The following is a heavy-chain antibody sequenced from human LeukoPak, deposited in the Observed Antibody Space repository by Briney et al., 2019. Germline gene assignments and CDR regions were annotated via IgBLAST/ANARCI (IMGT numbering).Heavy chain of an antibody. CDR2: INPNSGGT. CDR3: ARDHYYDSSGYSLIPHAAFDI. D-gene: IGHD3-22*01. V-gene: IGHV1-2*02. J-gene: IGHJ3*02. CDR1: GYTFTGYY. Sequence: GASVKVSCKASGYTFTGYYMHWVRQAPGQGLEWMGWINPNSGGTNYAQKFQGRVTMTRDTSISTAYMELSRLRSDDTAVYYCARDHYYDSSGYSLIPHAAFDIWGQGTMVTVSS.